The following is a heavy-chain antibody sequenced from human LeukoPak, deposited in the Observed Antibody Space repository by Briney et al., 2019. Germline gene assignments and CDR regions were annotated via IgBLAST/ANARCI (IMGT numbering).Heavy chain of an antibody. CDR3: ARFRSSVSSGWYLNYYYMDV. Sequence: GGSLRLSCAASGFTFSDYYMSWIRQAPGKGLEWVSYISSSGSTIYYADSVKGRFTISRDNAKNSLYLQMNSLRAEDTAVYYCARFRSSVSSGWYLNYYYMDVWGKGTTVTVSS. J-gene: IGHJ6*03. CDR2: ISSSGSTI. V-gene: IGHV3-11*04. D-gene: IGHD6-19*01. CDR1: GFTFSDYY.